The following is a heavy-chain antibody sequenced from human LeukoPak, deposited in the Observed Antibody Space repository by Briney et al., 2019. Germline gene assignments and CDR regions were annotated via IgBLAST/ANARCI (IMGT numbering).Heavy chain of an antibody. D-gene: IGHD1-26*01. CDR1: GFTFSDYY. J-gene: IGHJ4*02. CDR3: ARISGNYVFDY. CDR2: ISSSTYT. V-gene: IGHV3-11*03. Sequence: PGGSLRLSCAASGFTFSDYYMSWIRQAPGKGLEWISYISSSTYTNYADSVKGRFTISRDNAKNSMYLQMNSLRAEDTAVYYCARISGNYVFDYWGQGTLVTVSS.